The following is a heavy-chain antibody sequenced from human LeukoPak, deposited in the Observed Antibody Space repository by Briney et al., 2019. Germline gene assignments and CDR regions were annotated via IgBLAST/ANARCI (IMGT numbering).Heavy chain of an antibody. D-gene: IGHD4-17*01. CDR2: MYNSGST. Sequence: PSETLSLTCTVSGGSISGSYWSWIRQPPGKGLEWIAYMYNSGSTNYNPSLKSRVTISIDTSKNQFSLKLSSLTAADTAIYYCARGIESYGDYGYWGQGILVTVSS. CDR1: GGSISGSY. CDR3: ARGIESYGDYGY. V-gene: IGHV4-59*01. J-gene: IGHJ4*02.